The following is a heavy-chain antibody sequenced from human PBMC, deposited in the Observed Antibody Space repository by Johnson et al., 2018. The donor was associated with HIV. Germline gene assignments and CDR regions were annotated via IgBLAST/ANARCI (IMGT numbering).Heavy chain of an antibody. CDR2: ISYDESYK. CDR1: GFTFSSYA. CDR3: AKPLGGRDTAMVAIGFDI. J-gene: IGHJ3*02. D-gene: IGHD5-18*01. V-gene: IGHV3-30-3*02. Sequence: QVQLVESGGGVVQPGGSLRLSCAASGFTFSSYAMHWVRQAPGKGLEWVAVISYDESYKYYADSVKGRFTISRDKNMLYLQMNSLRAEDTAVYYCAKPLGGRDTAMVAIGFDIWGQGTMVTVSS.